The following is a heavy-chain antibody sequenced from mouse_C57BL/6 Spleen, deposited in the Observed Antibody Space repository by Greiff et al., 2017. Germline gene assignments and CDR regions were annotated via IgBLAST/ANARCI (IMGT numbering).Heavy chain of an antibody. CDR2: IDPSDSET. D-gene: IGHD2-3*01. J-gene: IGHJ2*01. CDR3: AHDGYYGCDY. CDR1: GYTFTSYW. V-gene: IGHV1-52*01. Sequence: QVQLQQPGAELVRPGSSVKLSCKASGYTFTSYWMHWVKQRPIQGLEWIGNIDPSDSETHYNQKFKDKATLTVDKSSSTAYMQLSSLTSEDSAVYYCAHDGYYGCDYWGQGTTLTVAS.